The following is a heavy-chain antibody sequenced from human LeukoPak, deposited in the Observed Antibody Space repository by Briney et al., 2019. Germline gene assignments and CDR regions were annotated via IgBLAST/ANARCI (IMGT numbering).Heavy chain of an antibody. D-gene: IGHD3-10*01. Sequence: ASVKVSCKASGFTFTSSAMQWVRQARGQRLEWIGWIVVGSGNTNYAQKFQERVTITRDMSTSTAYMELSSLRSEDTAVYYCAADPSGSYSLFDYWGQGTLVTVSS. CDR2: IVVGSGNT. CDR1: GFTFTSSA. J-gene: IGHJ4*02. CDR3: AADPSGSYSLFDY. V-gene: IGHV1-58*02.